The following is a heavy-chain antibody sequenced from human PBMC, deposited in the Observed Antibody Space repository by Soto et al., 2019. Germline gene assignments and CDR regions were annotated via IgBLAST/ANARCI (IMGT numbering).Heavy chain of an antibody. CDR2: VYYSGAT. CDR1: GDSMATGGHY. V-gene: IGHV4-31*03. D-gene: IGHD3-16*01. CDR3: ARDKDLQPTVWGF. J-gene: IGHJ4*02. Sequence: PSETLSLTCTVSGDSMATGGHYYNWIRQVPGKGLEWIGYVYYSGATHYTPSLRARATISRDTSKNQFSLRLISVTAADTALYYCARDKDLQPTVWGFWGQGLQVTVSS.